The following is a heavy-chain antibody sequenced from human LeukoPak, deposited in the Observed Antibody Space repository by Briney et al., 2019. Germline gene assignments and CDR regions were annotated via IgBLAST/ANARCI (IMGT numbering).Heavy chain of an antibody. V-gene: IGHV3-30-3*01. J-gene: IGHJ3*02. CDR2: LANDGTYA. Sequence: PGGSLRLSCAAYGFTFNYYYMHWARQAAGKGLEWVASLANDGTYAFYVESVRGRFTISRDDSKNILYLQMNGLIVEDTAVYFCVRERQVITAHSGAFDIWGQGTMVTVSS. CDR1: GFTFNYYY. CDR3: VRERQVITAHSGAFDI. D-gene: IGHD3-22*01.